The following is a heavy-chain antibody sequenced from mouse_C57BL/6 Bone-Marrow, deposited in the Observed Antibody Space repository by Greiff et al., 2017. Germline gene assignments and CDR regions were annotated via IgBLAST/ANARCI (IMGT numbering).Heavy chain of an antibody. CDR3: ARWGNYEDAMDY. V-gene: IGHV5-2*01. D-gene: IGHD2-1*01. CDR1: EYEFPSHD. Sequence: EVKVVESGGGLVQPGESLKLSCESNEYEFPSHDMSWVRKTPEKRLELVAAINSDGGSTYYPDTMERRFIISRDNTKKTLYLQMSSLRSEDTALYYCARWGNYEDAMDYWGQGTSVTVSS. CDR2: INSDGGST. J-gene: IGHJ4*01.